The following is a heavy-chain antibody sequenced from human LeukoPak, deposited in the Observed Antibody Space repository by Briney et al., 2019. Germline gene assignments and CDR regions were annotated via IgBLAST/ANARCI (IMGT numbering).Heavy chain of an antibody. V-gene: IGHV1-18*01. D-gene: IGHD3-16*02. J-gene: IGHJ4*02. CDR3: ARDHDYVWGSYPTGFDY. Sequence: ASVKVSCKASGGTFSSYAISWVRQAPGQGLEWMGWISAYNGNTNYAQKLQGRVTMTTDTSTSTAYMELRSLRSDDTAVYYCARDHDYVWGSYPTGFDYWGQGTLVTVSS. CDR1: GGTFSSYA. CDR2: ISAYNGNT.